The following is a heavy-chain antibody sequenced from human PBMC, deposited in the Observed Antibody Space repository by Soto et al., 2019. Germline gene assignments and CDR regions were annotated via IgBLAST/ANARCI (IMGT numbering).Heavy chain of an antibody. D-gene: IGHD3-22*01. J-gene: IGHJ6*02. V-gene: IGHV2-70*01. CDR2: IDWDDDK. CDR1: GFSLSTSGMC. Sequence: SGPTLVNPTQTLTLTCTFSGFSLSTSGMCVSWIRQPPGKALEWLALIDWDDDKYYSTSLKTRLTISKDTSKNQVVLTMTNMDPVDTATYYCARIREYYYDSSGYRAYYYYGMDVWGQGTTVTSP. CDR3: ARIREYYYDSSGYRAYYYYGMDV.